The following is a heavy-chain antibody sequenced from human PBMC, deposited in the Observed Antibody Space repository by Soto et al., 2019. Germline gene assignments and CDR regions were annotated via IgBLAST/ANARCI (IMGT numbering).Heavy chain of an antibody. CDR2: INSDGSST. V-gene: IGHV3-74*01. D-gene: IGHD3-9*01. J-gene: IGHJ4*02. CDR1: GFTFSSYW. CDR3: ARGGDYDILTGYYQYYFDY. Sequence: EVQLVESGGGLVQPGGSLRLSCAASGFTFSSYWMHWVRQAPGKGLVWVSRINSDGSSTSYADSVKGRFTISRDNAKNTLYLQMNSLRAEDTAVYYCARGGDYDILTGYYQYYFDYWGQGTLVTVSS.